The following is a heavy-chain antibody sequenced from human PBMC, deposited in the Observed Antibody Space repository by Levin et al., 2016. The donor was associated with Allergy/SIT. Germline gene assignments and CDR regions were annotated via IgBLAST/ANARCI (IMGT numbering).Heavy chain of an antibody. V-gene: IGHV4-61*02. Sequence: SETLSLTCTISGASLSSNYYFWSWIRQPAGKGLEWIGRVDISGSANYNPSLKSRVTISVDTSKNQLSLKLTSMTAADTAVYYCAQMSGANFFDPWGQGTLVTVSS. D-gene: IGHD7-27*01. CDR1: GASLSSNYYF. CDR2: VDISGSA. J-gene: IGHJ5*02. CDR3: AQMSGANFFDP.